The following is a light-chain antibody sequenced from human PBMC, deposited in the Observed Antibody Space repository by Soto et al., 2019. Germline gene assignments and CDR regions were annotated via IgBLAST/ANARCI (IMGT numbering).Light chain of an antibody. CDR1: QSVSSY. CDR3: KQRSTSIT. J-gene: IGKJ5*01. V-gene: IGKV3-11*01. Sequence: EIVLTQSPATLSLSPGERATLSCRASQSVSSYLAWYQQKPGQAPRLLIYDASNMATGIPARFSGSGSGTDFPLTISRLEPEDLAVYYCKQRSTSITFGQGTRLEIK. CDR2: DAS.